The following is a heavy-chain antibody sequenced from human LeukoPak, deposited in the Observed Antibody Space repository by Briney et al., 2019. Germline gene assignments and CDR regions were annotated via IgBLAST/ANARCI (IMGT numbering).Heavy chain of an antibody. J-gene: IGHJ4*02. Sequence: PSETLSLTCAVYGGSFSGYYWSWIRQPPGKGLEWIGEINHSGSTNYNPSLKSRVTISVDTSKNQFSLKLSSVTAADTAVYYCASIILVKYCSSTSCYTGSYWGQGTLVTVSS. CDR2: INHSGST. V-gene: IGHV4-34*01. CDR1: GGSFSGYY. CDR3: ASIILVKYCSSTSCYTGSY. D-gene: IGHD2-2*02.